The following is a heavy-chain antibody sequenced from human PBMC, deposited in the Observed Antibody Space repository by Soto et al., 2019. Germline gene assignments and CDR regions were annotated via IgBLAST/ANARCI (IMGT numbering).Heavy chain of an antibody. J-gene: IGHJ5*02. CDR1: GYTFTSYG. CDR2: ISAYNGNT. CDR3: AGGVEGCSSTSGYYWFDP. D-gene: IGHD2-2*01. V-gene: IGHV1-18*01. Sequence: QVQLVQSGAEVKKPRASVKVSCKASGYTFTSYGISWVRQAPGQGLEWMGWISAYNGNTNYAQKLQGRVTMTTDTSTSNAYMAMRRLRADDTAGYYCAGGVEGCSSTSGYYWFDPWGQGTVVPVSS.